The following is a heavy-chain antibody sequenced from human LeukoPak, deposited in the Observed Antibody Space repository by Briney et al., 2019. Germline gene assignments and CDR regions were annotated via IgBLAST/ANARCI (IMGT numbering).Heavy chain of an antibody. V-gene: IGHV3-33*01. CDR3: ARDPVSSWYGSYYYYGMDV. Sequence: PGGSLRLSCAASGFTFSSYGMHWVRQAPGKGLEWVAVILSDGSKEFYTDSVKGRFTISRDNSKNTLYLQMNSLRAEDTAVYYCARDPVSSWYGSYYYYGMDVWGQGTTVTVSS. CDR2: ILSDGSKE. J-gene: IGHJ6*02. D-gene: IGHD6-13*01. CDR1: GFTFSSYG.